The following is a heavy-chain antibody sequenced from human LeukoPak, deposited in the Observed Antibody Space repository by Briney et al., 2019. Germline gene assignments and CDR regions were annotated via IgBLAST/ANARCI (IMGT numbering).Heavy chain of an antibody. J-gene: IGHJ5*02. CDR1: GGSISSGGYY. CDR2: IYHSGST. D-gene: IGHD1-20*01. V-gene: IGHV4-30-2*01. Sequence: PSETLSLTCTVSGGSISSGGYYWSWIRQPPGKGLEWIGYIYHSGSTYYNPSLKSRVTISVDRSKNQFSLKLSSVTAADMAVYYCARDRITGTTWGQGTLVTVSS. CDR3: ARDRITGTT.